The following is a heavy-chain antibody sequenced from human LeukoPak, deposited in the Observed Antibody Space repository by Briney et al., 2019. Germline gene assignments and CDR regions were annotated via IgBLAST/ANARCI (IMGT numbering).Heavy chain of an antibody. CDR2: IVVGSGNT. J-gene: IGHJ6*02. CDR3: AADYGGNSSPPYYYYGMDV. Sequence: SVKVSCKASGFTFTSSALQWVRHARGQRLEWIGWIVVGSGNTNYAQKFQERVTITRDMSTSTAYMELSSLRSEDTAVYYCAADYGGNSSPPYYYYGMDVWGQGTTVTVSS. D-gene: IGHD4-23*01. V-gene: IGHV1-58*01. CDR1: GFTFTSSA.